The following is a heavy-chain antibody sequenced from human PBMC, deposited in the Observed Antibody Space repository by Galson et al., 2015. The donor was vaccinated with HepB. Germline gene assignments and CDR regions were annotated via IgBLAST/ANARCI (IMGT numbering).Heavy chain of an antibody. CDR2: TYYRSKWDN. CDR1: GDSVSSSSAT. CDR3: AREDDRGIYYFHYFDY. Sequence: CAISGDSVSSSSATWNWIRQSPSRGLEWLGRTYYRSKWDNDYAVSVRGRLTINTDTSKDQFSLRLNSVTPEDTAVYYCAREDDRGIYYFHYFDYWGQGTLVTVSS. D-gene: IGHD3-22*01. V-gene: IGHV6-1*01. J-gene: IGHJ4*02.